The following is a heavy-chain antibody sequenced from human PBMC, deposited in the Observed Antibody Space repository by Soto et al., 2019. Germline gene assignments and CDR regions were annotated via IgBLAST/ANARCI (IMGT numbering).Heavy chain of an antibody. Sequence: QVQLVQSGPELKKPGASVKVSCKASGYTFTSYGISWVRQAPGQGLEWMGRINANNGDTDYRQKCQGRITMTAHASTDTVYMDLRNLTPDDTGVYYCSRFGAYGSHWGQGTQITVSS. J-gene: IGHJ4*02. CDR1: GYTFTSYG. D-gene: IGHD1-26*01. V-gene: IGHV1-18*04. CDR2: INANNGDT. CDR3: SRFGAYGSH.